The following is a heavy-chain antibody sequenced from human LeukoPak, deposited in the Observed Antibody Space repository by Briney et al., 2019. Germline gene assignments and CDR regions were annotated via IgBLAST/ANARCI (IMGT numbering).Heavy chain of an antibody. Sequence: GASVKVSCKASGGTFSSYAISWVRQAPGQGLEWMGGIIPIFGTANYAQKFQGRVTITTDESTCTAYMELSSLRSEDTAVYYCARDYSSGWPDAFDIRGQGTMVTVSS. J-gene: IGHJ3*02. CDR1: GGTFSSYA. D-gene: IGHD6-19*01. CDR2: IIPIFGTA. CDR3: ARDYSSGWPDAFDI. V-gene: IGHV1-69*05.